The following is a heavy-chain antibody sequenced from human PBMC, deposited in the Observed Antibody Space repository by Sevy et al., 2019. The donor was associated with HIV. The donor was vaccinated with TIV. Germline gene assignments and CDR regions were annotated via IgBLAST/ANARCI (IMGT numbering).Heavy chain of an antibody. D-gene: IGHD1-1*01. Sequence: GGSLRLSCTTSGFTFGDYAMNWVRQAPGKGLEWVAFLKSKADGGTVDHAASVKGRFTISRYDSKSIAYLQMNDLTTADTGVYYCTGWKGLQSIFDYWGQGALVTVSS. CDR3: TGWKGLQSIFDY. J-gene: IGHJ4*02. CDR1: GFTFGDYA. V-gene: IGHV3-49*04. CDR2: LKSKADGGTV.